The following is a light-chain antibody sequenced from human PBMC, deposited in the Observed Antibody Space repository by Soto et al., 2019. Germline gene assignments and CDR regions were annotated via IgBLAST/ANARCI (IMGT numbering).Light chain of an antibody. J-gene: IGKJ1*01. Sequence: EIVMTQSPATLSVSPGERATLSCRASQSIGSNLAGYQQKPGQAPRLVIYAASIRASDFPARFSGSGSGTEFTLTISGLQSDDFAVNFWQEYNKWPPWTFGHGTKVEIK. CDR1: QSIGSN. CDR3: QEYNKWPPWT. V-gene: IGKV3-15*01. CDR2: AAS.